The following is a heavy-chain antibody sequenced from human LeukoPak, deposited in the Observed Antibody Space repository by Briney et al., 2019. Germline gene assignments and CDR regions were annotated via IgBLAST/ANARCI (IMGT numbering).Heavy chain of an antibody. V-gene: IGHV1-2*02. D-gene: IGHD2-2*01. CDR1: GYTFTGFY. Sequence: ASVKVSCKASGYTFTGFYMHWVRQAPGQGLEWMGWINPTSGGANYAQKFQGRVTMATDTSISTAYMDLSRLRSDDTAVYYCASGTRVVPAAIWGQGTLVTVSS. J-gene: IGHJ4*02. CDR2: INPTSGGA. CDR3: ASGTRVVPAAI.